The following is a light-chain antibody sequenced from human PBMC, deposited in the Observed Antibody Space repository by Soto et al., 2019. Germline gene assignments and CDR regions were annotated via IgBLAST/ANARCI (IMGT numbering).Light chain of an antibody. CDR2: GAS. V-gene: IGKV3-15*01. CDR3: QQYDNWPPWT. CDR1: QSVNSH. J-gene: IGKJ1*01. Sequence: EIVLTQSPATLSVSPGERATLSCRTSQSVNSHLAWYQHKPGQAPRLLIYGASARASGVPDRFSGSRSGTEYTLTITSLQSEDFAIYVCQQYDNWPPWTFGQGTKVEIK.